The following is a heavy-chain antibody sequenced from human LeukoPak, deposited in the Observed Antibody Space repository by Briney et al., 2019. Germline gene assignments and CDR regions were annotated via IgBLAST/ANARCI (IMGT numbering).Heavy chain of an antibody. J-gene: IGHJ6*02. V-gene: IGHV3-48*01. CDR3: ARGTIFGVVYDYYYGMDV. D-gene: IGHD3-3*01. Sequence: GGSLRLSCAASGFTFSSYSMNWVRQAPGKGLEWVSYISSSSSTIYYADSVKGRLTISRDNAKNSLYLQMNSLRAEDTAVYYCARGTIFGVVYDYYYGMDVWGQGTTVTVSS. CDR1: GFTFSSYS. CDR2: ISSSSSTI.